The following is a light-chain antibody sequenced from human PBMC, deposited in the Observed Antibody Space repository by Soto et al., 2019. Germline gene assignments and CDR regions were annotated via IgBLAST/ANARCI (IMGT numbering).Light chain of an antibody. V-gene: IGKV3-11*01. Sequence: IVLTQSPATLSLFPGERATLSCRASQSVSSYLAWYQQKPGQAPRLLIYDASNRATGIPVRFSGSGSGTDFTLTISSLEPEDFAVYYCQHRSNWSYTFGQGTRLEIK. J-gene: IGKJ5*01. CDR1: QSVSSY. CDR3: QHRSNWSYT. CDR2: DAS.